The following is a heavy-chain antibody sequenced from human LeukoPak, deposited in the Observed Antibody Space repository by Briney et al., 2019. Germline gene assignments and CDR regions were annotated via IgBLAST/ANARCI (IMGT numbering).Heavy chain of an antibody. CDR1: GYTFTSYY. CDR3: ARTSSDFWSGYHKNWFDP. V-gene: IGHV1-46*01. J-gene: IGHJ5*02. D-gene: IGHD3-3*01. CDR2: INPSGGST. Sequence: ASVKVSCKASGYTFTSYYMHWVRQAPGQGLGWMGIINPSGGSTSYAQKFQGRVTMTRDMSTSTVYMELSSLRSEDTAVYYCARTSSDFWSGYHKNWFDPWGQGTLVTVSS.